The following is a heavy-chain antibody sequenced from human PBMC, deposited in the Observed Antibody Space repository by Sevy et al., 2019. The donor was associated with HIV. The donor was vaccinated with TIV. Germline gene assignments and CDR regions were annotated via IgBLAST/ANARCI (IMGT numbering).Heavy chain of an antibody. CDR1: GFTVSSNY. D-gene: IGHD6-13*01. Sequence: GGSLRLSCAASGFTVSSNYMSWVRQAPGKGLEWVSVIYSGGSTYYADSVKGRFTISRDNSKNTLFLQMNTLRAEDTAVYYCARGEIVAVGMFSQYYGMDVWGQGTTVTVSS. V-gene: IGHV3-66*01. J-gene: IGHJ6*02. CDR3: ARGEIVAVGMFSQYYGMDV. CDR2: IYSGGST.